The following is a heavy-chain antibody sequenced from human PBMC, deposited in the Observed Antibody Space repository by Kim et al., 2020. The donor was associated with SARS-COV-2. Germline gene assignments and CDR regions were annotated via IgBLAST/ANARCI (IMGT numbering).Heavy chain of an antibody. Sequence: ASVKVSCKVSGYTLTELSMHWVRQAPGKGLEWMGGFDPEDGETIYAQKFQGRVTMTEDTSTDTAYMELSSLRSEDTAVYYCATGPPYTAMTHYWGQGTLVTVSS. CDR3: ATGPPYTAMTHY. V-gene: IGHV1-24*01. CDR2: FDPEDGET. D-gene: IGHD5-18*01. J-gene: IGHJ4*02. CDR1: GYTLTELS.